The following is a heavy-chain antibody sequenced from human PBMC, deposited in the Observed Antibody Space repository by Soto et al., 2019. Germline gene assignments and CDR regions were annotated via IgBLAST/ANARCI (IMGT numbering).Heavy chain of an antibody. CDR3: ARDSSEGTTGTSYWYFDL. V-gene: IGHV4-34*01. CDR1: DWSFHGHY. CDR2: INHSGST. D-gene: IGHD1-1*01. J-gene: IGHJ2*01. Sequence: SETLSLTCVFYDWSFHGHYWSWIRQSPGKGLEWIGEINHSGSTNYNPSLKSRVTISVDTSKNQFSVRLSSVTAADTAVYYCARDSSEGTTGTSYWYFDLWGRGTPVTVSS.